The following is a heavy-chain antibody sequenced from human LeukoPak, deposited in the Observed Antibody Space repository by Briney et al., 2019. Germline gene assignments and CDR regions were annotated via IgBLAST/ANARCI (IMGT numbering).Heavy chain of an antibody. Sequence: PGGSLRLSCAVSGFNFSRYSMSWVRQAPGKGLEWVSAISGSGGSTYYADSVKGLFTISRDNTKNTLYLQMNSLRAEDTAVYYCADNRPSGSYNWFDPWGQGTLVIVSS. J-gene: IGHJ5*02. CDR2: ISGSGGST. CDR3: ADNRPSGSYNWFDP. D-gene: IGHD1-26*01. CDR1: GFNFSRYS. V-gene: IGHV3-23*01.